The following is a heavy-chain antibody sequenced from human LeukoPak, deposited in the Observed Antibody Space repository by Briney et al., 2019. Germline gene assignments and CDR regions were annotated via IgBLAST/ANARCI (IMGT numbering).Heavy chain of an antibody. J-gene: IGHJ6*02. D-gene: IGHD6-13*01. CDR2: ISGSGGST. Sequence: GGSLRLSCAASGFTFSSYAMSWVRQAPGKGLEWVSAISGSGGSTYYADSVKGRFTISRDNSKNTLYLQMNSLRAEDTAVYYCAKDLCSWFPATYYYYGMDVWGQGTTVTVSS. CDR3: AKDLCSWFPATYYYYGMDV. V-gene: IGHV3-23*01. CDR1: GFTFSSYA.